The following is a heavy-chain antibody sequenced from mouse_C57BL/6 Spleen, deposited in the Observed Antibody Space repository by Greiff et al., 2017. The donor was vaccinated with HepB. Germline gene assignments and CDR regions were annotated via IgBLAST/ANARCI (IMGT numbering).Heavy chain of an antibody. CDR2: IYPRSGNT. CDR1: GYTFTSYG. Sequence: QVHVKQSGAELARPGASVKLSCKASGYTFTSYGISWVKQRTGQGLEWIGEIYPRSGNTYYNEKFKGKATLTADKSSSTAYMELRSLTSEDSAVYVCAREGGSSSAWFAYWGQGTLVTVSA. J-gene: IGHJ3*01. CDR3: AREGGSSSAWFAY. D-gene: IGHD1-1*01. V-gene: IGHV1-81*01.